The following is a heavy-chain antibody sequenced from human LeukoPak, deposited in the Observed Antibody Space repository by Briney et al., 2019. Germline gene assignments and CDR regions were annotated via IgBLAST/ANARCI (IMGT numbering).Heavy chain of an antibody. CDR3: ARQNCSGGSCFSDVDC. CDR1: GFTFSDYY. D-gene: IGHD2-15*01. CDR2: ISGSGNII. V-gene: IGHV3-11*01. J-gene: IGHJ4*02. Sequence: PGGSLRLSCAASGFTFSDYYINWIRQAPGKGLQWISYISGSGNIIYYADSVKGRFTISRDNAKKSLYLQMNSLRAEDTAVYFCARQNCSGGSCFSDVDCWGQGTLVTVSS.